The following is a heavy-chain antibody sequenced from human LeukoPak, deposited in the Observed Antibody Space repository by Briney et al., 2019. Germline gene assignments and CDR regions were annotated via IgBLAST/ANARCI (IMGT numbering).Heavy chain of an antibody. CDR3: ARGLARGSYYYYGMDV. Sequence: GESLKISCKGSGYSFTSYWIGWVRQMPGKGLEWMGIIYPGDSDTRYSPSFQGQVTISADKSISTAYLQWSSLKASDTAMYYCARGLARGSYYYYGMDVWGQGTTVTVSS. CDR1: GYSFTSYW. D-gene: IGHD3-10*01. V-gene: IGHV5-51*01. CDR2: IYPGDSDT. J-gene: IGHJ6*02.